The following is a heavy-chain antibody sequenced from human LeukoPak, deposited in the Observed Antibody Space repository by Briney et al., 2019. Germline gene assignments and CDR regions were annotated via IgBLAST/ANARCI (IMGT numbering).Heavy chain of an antibody. Sequence: ASVKLFCKASGYTFTAYYIHWVRRAPGQGLEWMGWINPNNGGTNHARKLQGRVTMTRDTSISIVYMELGRLSYDDTAMYYCARGTGSRWFDPWGQGSMLSVRS. J-gene: IGHJ5*02. D-gene: IGHD1-1*01. CDR3: ARGTGSRWFDP. CDR2: INPNNGGT. V-gene: IGHV1-2*02. CDR1: GYTFTAYY.